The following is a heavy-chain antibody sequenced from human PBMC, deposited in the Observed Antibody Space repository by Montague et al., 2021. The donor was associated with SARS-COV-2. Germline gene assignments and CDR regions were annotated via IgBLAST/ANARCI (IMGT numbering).Heavy chain of an antibody. D-gene: IGHD3-22*01. V-gene: IGHV4-39*01. CDR1: GGSISSSSYY. Sequence: SETLSLTCTVSGGSISSSSYYWGWIRQPPGKGLEWIGSIYYSGSTYYNPSLKSRVTISVDTSKNQFSLELSSVAAADTAVYYCASPTYYYDSSGSDAFDIWGQGTMVTVSS. CDR2: IYYSGST. J-gene: IGHJ3*02. CDR3: ASPTYYYDSSGSDAFDI.